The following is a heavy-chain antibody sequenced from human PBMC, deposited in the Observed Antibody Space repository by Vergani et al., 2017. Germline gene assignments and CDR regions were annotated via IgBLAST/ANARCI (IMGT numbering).Heavy chain of an antibody. J-gene: IGHJ6*02. CDR3: AATSGVVVVAATDYDYYGMDV. Sequence: QMQLVQSGPEVKKPGTSVKVSCKASGFTFTSSAMQWVRQARGQRLEWIGWIVVGSGNTNYAQKFQERVTITRDMSTSTAYMELSSLRSEDTAVYYCAATSGVVVVAATDYDYYGMDVWGQGTTVTVSS. CDR1: GFTFTSSA. D-gene: IGHD2-15*01. CDR2: IVVGSGNT. V-gene: IGHV1-58*02.